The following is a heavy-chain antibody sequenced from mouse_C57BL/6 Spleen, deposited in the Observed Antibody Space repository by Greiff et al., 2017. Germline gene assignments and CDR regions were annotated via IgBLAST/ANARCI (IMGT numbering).Heavy chain of an antibody. CDR2: IHPNSGST. D-gene: IGHD2-5*01. Sequence: QVQLQQPGAELVKPGASVKLSCKASGYTFTSYWMHWVKQRPGQGLEWIGMIHPNSGSTNYNEKFKSKATLTVDKSSSTAYMQLSSLTSEDSAVYYCAREGIYGSNSFAYWGQGTLVTVSA. CDR1: GYTFTSYW. V-gene: IGHV1-64*01. CDR3: AREGIYGSNSFAY. J-gene: IGHJ3*01.